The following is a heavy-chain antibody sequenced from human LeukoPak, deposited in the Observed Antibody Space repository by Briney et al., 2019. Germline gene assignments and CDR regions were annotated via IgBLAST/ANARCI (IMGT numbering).Heavy chain of an antibody. J-gene: IGHJ4*02. CDR1: GFTFSSYN. V-gene: IGHV3-48*01. CDR2: ISSDSRTI. D-gene: IGHD3-22*01. CDR3: ARDTYYYDSSGYYYHGGFDY. Sequence: GGSLRLSCAASGFTFSSYNMNWVRQAPGKGLEWVSYISSDSRTIYYADSLKGRFTIFRDNAKNSLYLQMNSLRAEDTAVYYCARDTYYYDSSGYYYHGGFDYWGQGTLVTVSS.